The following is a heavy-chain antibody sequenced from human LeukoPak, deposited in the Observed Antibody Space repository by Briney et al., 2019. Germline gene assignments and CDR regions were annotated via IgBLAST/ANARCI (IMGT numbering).Heavy chain of an antibody. V-gene: IGHV1-69*04. J-gene: IGHJ4*02. CDR1: GGTFSSYA. CDR2: IIPILGIA. CDR3: AAAAYLGYFDY. Sequence: SVKVSCKASGGTFSSYAISWVRQAPGQGLEWMGRIIPILGIANYTQKFQGRVTITADKSTSTAYMELSSLRSEDTAVYYCAAAAYLGYFDYWGQGTLVTVSS. D-gene: IGHD2-2*01.